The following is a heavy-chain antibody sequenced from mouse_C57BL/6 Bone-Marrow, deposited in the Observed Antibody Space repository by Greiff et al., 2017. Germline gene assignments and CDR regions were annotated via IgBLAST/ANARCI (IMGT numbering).Heavy chain of an antibody. Sequence: QVQLKESGAELVRPGTSVKMSCKASGYTFTNYWIGWAKQRPGHGLEWIGDIYPGGGYTNYNEKFKGKATLTADKSSSTAYMQFSSLTSEDSAIYYGSRGVVAPYYFDYWGQGTTLTVSS. CDR1: GYTFTNYW. CDR3: SRGVVAPYYFDY. V-gene: IGHV1-63*01. J-gene: IGHJ2*01. CDR2: IYPGGGYT. D-gene: IGHD1-1*01.